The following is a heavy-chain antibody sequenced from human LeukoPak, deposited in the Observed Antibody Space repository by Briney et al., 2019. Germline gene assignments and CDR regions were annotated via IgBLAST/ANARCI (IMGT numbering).Heavy chain of an antibody. CDR1: GFTFSGSA. V-gene: IGHV3-73*01. CDR3: TSDIVGATLDAFDI. CDR2: IRSKAHSYAT. D-gene: IGHD1-26*01. Sequence: GGSLRLSCAASGFTFSGSAMHWVRQASGKGLEWVGRIRSKAHSYATVYAASVKGRFTISRDDSKNTAYLQMNSLKTEDTAVYYCTSDIVGATLDAFDIWGQGTMVTVSS. J-gene: IGHJ3*02.